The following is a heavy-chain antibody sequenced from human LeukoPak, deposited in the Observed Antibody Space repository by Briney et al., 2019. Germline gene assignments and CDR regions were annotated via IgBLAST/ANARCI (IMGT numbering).Heavy chain of an antibody. V-gene: IGHV3-66*02. J-gene: IGHJ4*02. Sequence: PGGSLRLSCKVSGFTVSSNYMSWVRQAPGKGLEWVSIIYSGGYTHYADSVKGRFAISRDSPKNTLYLQMNSLRAEGTAVYYCARGIDYWGQGTLVTVSS. CDR2: IYSGGYT. CDR3: ARGIDY. CDR1: GFTVSSNY.